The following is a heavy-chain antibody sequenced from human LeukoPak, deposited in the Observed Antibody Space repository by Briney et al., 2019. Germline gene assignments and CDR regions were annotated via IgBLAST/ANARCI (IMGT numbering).Heavy chain of an antibody. J-gene: IGHJ5*02. V-gene: IGHV3-30*02. Sequence: GGSLRLSCAASEFSIGAFWMSWVRQAPGKGLEWVAFIRYDGSNKYYADSVKGRFTISRDNSKNTLYLQMNSLRSEDTAVYYCARGAYCSSTSCYTRGNWFDPWGQGTLVTVSS. CDR1: EFSIGAFW. CDR2: IRYDGSNK. CDR3: ARGAYCSSTSCYTRGNWFDP. D-gene: IGHD2-2*02.